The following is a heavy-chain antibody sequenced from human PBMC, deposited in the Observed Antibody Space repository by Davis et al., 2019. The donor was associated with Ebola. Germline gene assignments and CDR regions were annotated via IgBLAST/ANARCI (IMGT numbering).Heavy chain of an antibody. D-gene: IGHD5-12*01. CDR1: GFTFSSYW. Sequence: GGSLRLSCAASGFTFSSYWMSWVRQAPGKGLEWVASIKQDGSEKYYVDSVKGRFTISRDNAKNSLYLQMNSLRAEDTAVYYCARDWGRWLRYPFDPWGQGTLVTVSS. CDR3: ARDWGRWLRYPFDP. J-gene: IGHJ5*02. V-gene: IGHV3-7*01. CDR2: IKQDGSEK.